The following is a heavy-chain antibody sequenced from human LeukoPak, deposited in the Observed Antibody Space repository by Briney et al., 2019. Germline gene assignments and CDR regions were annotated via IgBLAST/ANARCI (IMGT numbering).Heavy chain of an antibody. Sequence: SETLSLTCTVSGGPISSYYWSWIRQPAGKGLEWIGRFHTSGNTDYNPSLMSRVTMSVDTSKNQFSLKLNSVTAADTAVYYCARGYDFWSGYPFDPWGQGTLVTVSS. CDR3: ARGYDFWSGYPFDP. V-gene: IGHV4-4*07. CDR1: GGPISSYY. D-gene: IGHD3-3*01. J-gene: IGHJ5*02. CDR2: FHTSGNT.